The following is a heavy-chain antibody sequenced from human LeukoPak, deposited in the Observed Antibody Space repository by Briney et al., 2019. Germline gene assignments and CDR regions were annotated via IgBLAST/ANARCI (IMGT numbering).Heavy chain of an antibody. V-gene: IGHV1-2*02. CDR2: INPNSGGT. J-gene: IGHJ4*02. Sequence: GASVKVSCKASGYTFTGYYMHWVRQAPGQGLEWMGWINPNSGGTNYAQKFQGRVTMTRDTSISTAHMELSRLRSDDTAVYYCARDRDGYNLFDYWGQGTLVTVSS. CDR3: ARDRDGYNLFDY. D-gene: IGHD5-24*01. CDR1: GYTFTGYY.